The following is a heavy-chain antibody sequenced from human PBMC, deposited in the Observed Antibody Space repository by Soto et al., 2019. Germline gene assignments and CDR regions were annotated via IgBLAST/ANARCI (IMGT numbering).Heavy chain of an antibody. CDR1: GGSISSYY. Sequence: SETLSLTCTVSGGSISSYYWSWIRQPPGKGLEWIGYIYYSGSTNYNPSLKSRVTISVDTSKNQFSLKLSSVTAADTAVYYCATWDYGDYSFDYWGQGTLVTVSS. D-gene: IGHD4-17*01. V-gene: IGHV4-59*08. CDR2: IYYSGST. J-gene: IGHJ4*02. CDR3: ATWDYGDYSFDY.